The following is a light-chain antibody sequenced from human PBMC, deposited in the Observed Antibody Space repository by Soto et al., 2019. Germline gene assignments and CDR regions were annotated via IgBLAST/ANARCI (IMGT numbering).Light chain of an antibody. CDR2: DVS. CDR3: SSHTNTNSYG. Sequence: QSALTQPASVSGSPGQSITISCTGTSSDVGGSDYVSWYQHHPDKAPKLIISDVSNRPSGVSYRFSGSKSGNTASLTISGLQAEDEAIYYCSSHTNTNSYGFGTGTKVTVL. V-gene: IGLV2-14*03. CDR1: SSDVGGSDY. J-gene: IGLJ1*01.